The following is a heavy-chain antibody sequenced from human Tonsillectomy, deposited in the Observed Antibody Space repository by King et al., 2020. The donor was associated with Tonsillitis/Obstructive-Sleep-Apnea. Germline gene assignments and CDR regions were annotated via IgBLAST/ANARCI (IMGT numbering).Heavy chain of an antibody. CDR1: GGTFSNYA. CDR2: IIPILGIA. Sequence: VQLVQSGAEVKKPGSSVKVSCKASGGTFSNYAISWVRQAPGQGLEWMGGIIPILGIANYAQKFQGSVTITADKSTSTAYMELSSLRSEDTAVYYCARVRCSSTSCYTVFGYYYGMDVWGQGTTVTVSS. J-gene: IGHJ6*02. CDR3: ARVRCSSTSCYTVFGYYYGMDV. V-gene: IGHV1-69*10. D-gene: IGHD2-2*02.